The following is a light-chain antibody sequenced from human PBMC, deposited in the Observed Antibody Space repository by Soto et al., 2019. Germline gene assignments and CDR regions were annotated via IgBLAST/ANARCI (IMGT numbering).Light chain of an antibody. CDR1: SSNIGGYNV. J-gene: IGLJ1*01. V-gene: IGLV2-14*02. Sequence: HSALTQPASVSGSPGQSITISCSGTSSNIGGYNVVSWYQQHPGKAPKVIVYEGIKRPSGVSDRFSGSTSGTTASLTISGLQPEDEADYYCSAYSDIDTKVFGTGTKVTVL. CDR2: EGI. CDR3: SAYSDIDTKV.